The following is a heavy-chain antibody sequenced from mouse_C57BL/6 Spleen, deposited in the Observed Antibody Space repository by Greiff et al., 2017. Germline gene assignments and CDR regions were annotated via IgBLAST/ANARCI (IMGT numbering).Heavy chain of an antibody. D-gene: IGHD2-5*01. Sequence: VQLQQSGPELVKPGASVKMSCKASGYTFTDYNMHWVKQSPGKSLEWIGYINPNNGGTSYNQKFKGKATLTVNKSSSTAYMELRSLTSEDSAVYYCAKEYSNYEAWFAYWGQGTLVTVSA. CDR1: GYTFTDYN. CDR2: INPNNGGT. V-gene: IGHV1-22*01. CDR3: AKEYSNYEAWFAY. J-gene: IGHJ3*01.